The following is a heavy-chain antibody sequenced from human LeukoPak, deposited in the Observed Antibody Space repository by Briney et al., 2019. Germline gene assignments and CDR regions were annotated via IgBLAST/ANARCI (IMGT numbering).Heavy chain of an antibody. Sequence: SETLSLTCTVSGGSISSSSYYWGWIRQPPGKGLEWIGSIYYSGSTYYNPSLKNRVTISVDTSKNQFSLKLSSVTAADTAVYYCARHRPWEYYFDYWGQGTLVTVSS. D-gene: IGHD1-26*01. V-gene: IGHV4-39*01. CDR2: IYYSGST. CDR3: ARHRPWEYYFDY. J-gene: IGHJ4*02. CDR1: GGSISSSSYY.